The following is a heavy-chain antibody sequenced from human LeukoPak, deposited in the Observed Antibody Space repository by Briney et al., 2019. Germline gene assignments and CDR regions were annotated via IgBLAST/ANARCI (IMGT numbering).Heavy chain of an antibody. CDR2: ISGDGSST. CDR1: GFTFSSYW. CDR3: ARELPFDY. Sequence: SGGSLGLSCAASGFTFSSYWMHWVRQTPGKGLVWVSRISGDGSSTTYAESVKGRFTISRDNAKNTLHLQMNSLRAEDTAVYYCARELPFDYWGQGTLVTVSS. V-gene: IGHV3-74*01. J-gene: IGHJ4*02.